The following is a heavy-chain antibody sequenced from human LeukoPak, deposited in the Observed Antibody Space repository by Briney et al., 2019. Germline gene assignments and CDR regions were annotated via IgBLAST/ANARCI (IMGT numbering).Heavy chain of an antibody. CDR2: ISSSSSYI. CDR3: ARAYDSSGSTGDY. D-gene: IGHD3-22*01. V-gene: IGHV3-21*01. CDR1: GFTFSSYS. Sequence: PGGSLRLSCAASGFTFSSYSMTWVRQAPGKGLEWVSSISSSSSYIYYADSVKGRFTISRDNAKNSLYLQMDSLRAEDTAVYYCARAYDSSGSTGDYWGQGTLVTVSS. J-gene: IGHJ4*02.